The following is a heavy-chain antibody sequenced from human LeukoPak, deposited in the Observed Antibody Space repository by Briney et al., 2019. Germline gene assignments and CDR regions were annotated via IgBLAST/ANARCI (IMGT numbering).Heavy chain of an antibody. CDR3: ARVAFYYTTEYYFDY. CDR2: ISYDGTNK. V-gene: IGHV3-30-3*01. J-gene: IGHJ4*02. Sequence: GGSLRLSCAASGFTFSNYAMHWVRQAPGKGLEWVTLISYDGTNKNYADSVKGRFTISRDNSKNTLYLQVNSLRAEDTAVYYCARVAFYYTTEYYFDYWGQGTLVTVSS. D-gene: IGHD1-26*01. CDR1: GFTFSNYA.